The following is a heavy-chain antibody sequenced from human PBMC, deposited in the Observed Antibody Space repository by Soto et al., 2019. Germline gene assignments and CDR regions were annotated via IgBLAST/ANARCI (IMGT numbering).Heavy chain of an antibody. Sequence: QVHLQQSGPGLVKASETLSLTCAVSGGSISTYYWCWIRQPPGQGLEWIGYIYYSGSNNYNPSLKSRVTISVETSKEQSSLSLWPVTDADTAVDYCAIARARMGGYFYNGMDVWGQGTRVTVSS. CDR1: GGSISTYY. D-gene: IGHD1-26*01. CDR3: AIARARMGGYFYNGMDV. J-gene: IGHJ6*02. V-gene: IGHV4-59*01. CDR2: IYYSGSN.